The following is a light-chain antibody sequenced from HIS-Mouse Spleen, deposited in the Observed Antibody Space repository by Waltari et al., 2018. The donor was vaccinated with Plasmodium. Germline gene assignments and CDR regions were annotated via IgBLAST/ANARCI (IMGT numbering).Light chain of an antibody. CDR3: QQYDNLPPLFT. V-gene: IGKV1-33*01. CDR1: QDINNN. CDR2: VES. Sequence: DIQMTQSPSSLSASVGDRVPITCQPSQDINNNLNWYQQNQGKAPKLLIYVESNLETGVPSRFSGSGSGTDVTVSISSLQPEDIATYYCQQYDNLPPLFTFGPGTKVDIK. J-gene: IGKJ3*01.